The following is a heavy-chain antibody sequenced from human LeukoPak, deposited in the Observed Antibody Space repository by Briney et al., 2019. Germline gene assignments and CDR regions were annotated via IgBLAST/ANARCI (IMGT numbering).Heavy chain of an antibody. CDR3: AKKLTGTTAGTFDY. CDR1: RFTFSSYA. J-gene: IGHJ4*02. V-gene: IGHV3-23*01. Sequence: GGSLRLSCAASRFTFSSYAMSWVRQAPGKGLEWVSAISGSGGSTYYADSVKGRFTISRDNSKNTLYLQMNSLRAEDTAVYYCAKKLTGTTAGTFDYWGQGTLVTVSS. D-gene: IGHD1-7*01. CDR2: ISGSGGST.